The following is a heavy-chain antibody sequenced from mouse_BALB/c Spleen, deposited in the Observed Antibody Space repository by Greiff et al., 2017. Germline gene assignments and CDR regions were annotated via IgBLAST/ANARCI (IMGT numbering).Heavy chain of an antibody. CDR2: INPSTGYT. CDR3: ARGYDGDY. J-gene: IGHJ2*01. Sequence: VQLQQSGAELAKPGDSVKMSCKASGYTFTSYWMHWVKQRPGQGLEWIGYINPSTGYTEYNQKFKDKATLTADKSSSTAYMQLSSLTSEDSAVYYCARGYDGDYWGQGTTLTVSA. V-gene: IGHV1-7*01. CDR1: GYTFTSYW. D-gene: IGHD2-14*01.